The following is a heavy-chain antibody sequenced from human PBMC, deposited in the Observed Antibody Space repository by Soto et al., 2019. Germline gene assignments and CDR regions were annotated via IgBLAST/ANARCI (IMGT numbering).Heavy chain of an antibody. CDR1: GGSFSGYY. Sequence: QVQLQQWGAGLLKPSETLSLTCAVYGGSFSGYYWCWIRQPPGKGLEWIGEINHSGSTNYNPSLKSRVTISVDTAKNQFSLKLSSVTAADTAVYYCARDSSSSWPFYYYYGMDVWGQGTTVTVSS. CDR2: INHSGST. V-gene: IGHV4-34*01. CDR3: ARDSSSSWPFYYYYGMDV. J-gene: IGHJ6*02. D-gene: IGHD6-13*01.